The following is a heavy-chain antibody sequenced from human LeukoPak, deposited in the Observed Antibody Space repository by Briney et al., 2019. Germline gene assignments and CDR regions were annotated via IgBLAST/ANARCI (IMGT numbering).Heavy chain of an antibody. Sequence: SQTLSLTCAISGDSVSSNSAAWNWIRQSPSRGLEWLGRTYYRSKWYNDYAVSVKSRITINPDTSKNQFSLQLNSVTPEDTAVYYCARGPTCYDFWSDQTPFDYWGQGTLVTVSS. CDR2: TYYRSKWYN. J-gene: IGHJ4*02. V-gene: IGHV6-1*01. CDR1: GDSVSSNSAA. D-gene: IGHD3-3*01. CDR3: ARGPTCYDFWSDQTPFDY.